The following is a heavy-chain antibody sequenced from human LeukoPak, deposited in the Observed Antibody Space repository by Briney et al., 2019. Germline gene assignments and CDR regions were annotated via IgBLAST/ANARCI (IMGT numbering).Heavy chain of an antibody. CDR3: ARGRSNYYGMDV. Sequence: SETLSLTCAVYGGSFSGYYWSWIRQPPGKGLEWIGEINHSGSTNYNPSLKSRVTISVDTSKNQFSQKLSSVTAADTAVYYCARGRSNYYGMDVWGQGTTVTVSS. V-gene: IGHV4-34*01. D-gene: IGHD1-26*01. J-gene: IGHJ6*02. CDR1: GGSFSGYY. CDR2: INHSGST.